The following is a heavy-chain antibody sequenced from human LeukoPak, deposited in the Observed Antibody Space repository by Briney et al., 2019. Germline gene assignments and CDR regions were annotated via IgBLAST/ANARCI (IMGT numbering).Heavy chain of an antibody. CDR2: IIPIFGTA. V-gene: IGHV1-69*05. D-gene: IGHD5-24*01. J-gene: IGHJ4*02. CDR3: ARWTRWLQRGAYFDY. Sequence: ASVKVSCKASGGTFSSYAISWVRQAPGQGLEWMGGIIPIFGTANYAQKFQGRVTITTDESTSTAYMELSSLRSGDTAVYYCARWTRWLQRGAYFDYWGQGTLVTVSS. CDR1: GGTFSSYA.